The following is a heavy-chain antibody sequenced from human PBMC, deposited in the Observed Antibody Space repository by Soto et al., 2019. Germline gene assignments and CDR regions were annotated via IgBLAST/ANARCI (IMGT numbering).Heavy chain of an antibody. V-gene: IGHV1-69*13. CDR1: GGTFSSYA. CDR3: ARVGALRHHVDY. J-gene: IGHJ4*02. D-gene: IGHD4-17*01. Sequence: SVKVSCKASGGTFSSYAISWVRQAPGQGLEWMGGIIPIFGTANYAQKFQGRVTITADESTSTAYMELSSLRSEDTAVYYCARVGALRHHVDYWGQGTLVTVSS. CDR2: IIPIFGTA.